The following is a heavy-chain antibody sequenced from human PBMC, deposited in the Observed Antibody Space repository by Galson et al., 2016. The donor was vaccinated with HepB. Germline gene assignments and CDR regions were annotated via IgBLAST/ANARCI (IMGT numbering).Heavy chain of an antibody. CDR2: INTNTGNP. J-gene: IGHJ4*02. Sequence: SVKVSCKASGYTFSTYAMNWVRQAPGQGLEWMGWINTNTGNPTYAQGFTGRFVFSLDTSVNTAFLQISGLKAEDTAVYYCARPDCSGGNCYSGTFDHWGQGTLVTVSS. D-gene: IGHD2-15*01. V-gene: IGHV7-4-1*02. CDR1: GYTFSTYA. CDR3: ARPDCSGGNCYSGTFDH.